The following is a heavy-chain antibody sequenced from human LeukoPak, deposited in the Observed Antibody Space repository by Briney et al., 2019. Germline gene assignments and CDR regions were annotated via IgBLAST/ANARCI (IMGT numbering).Heavy chain of an antibody. D-gene: IGHD4-17*01. J-gene: IGHJ4*02. CDR1: GFTFGDYA. V-gene: IGHV3-49*03. CDR2: IRSKAYGGTT. Sequence: GGSLRLSCTASGFTFGDYAMSWFRQAPGKGLEWVGFIRSKAYGGTTEYAAPVKGRFTISRDDSKSIAYLQMNSLKTEDTAVYYCTRDLDYGDYEYYFDYWGQGTLVTVSS. CDR3: TRDLDYGDYEYYFDY.